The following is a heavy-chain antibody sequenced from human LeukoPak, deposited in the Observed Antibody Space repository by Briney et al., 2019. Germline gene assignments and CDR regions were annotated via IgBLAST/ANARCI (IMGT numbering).Heavy chain of an antibody. D-gene: IGHD6-19*01. V-gene: IGHV3-23*01. CDR1: GFTFTNYA. CDR3: ALCPHGYSSGCPFDY. CDR2: ISSSGGGT. J-gene: IGHJ4*02. Sequence: GGSLRLSCAASGFTFTNYAMSRVRQAPGKGLEWVSGISSSGGGTYYADSVRGRFTISRDNSKSTLYLQMNSLRAEDTAVYYCALCPHGYSSGCPFDYWGRGTLVTVSS.